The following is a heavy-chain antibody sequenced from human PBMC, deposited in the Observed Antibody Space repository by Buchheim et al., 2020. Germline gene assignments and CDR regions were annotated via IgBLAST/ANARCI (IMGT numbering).Heavy chain of an antibody. V-gene: IGHV4-39*01. CDR1: GGSISSSSYY. J-gene: IGHJ4*02. D-gene: IGHD6-6*01. Sequence: QLQLQESGPGLVKPSETLSLTCTVSGGSISSSSYYWGWIRQPPGKGLEWIGSIYYSGSTYYNPSLKSRVTISVDTSKNQFSLKLSSVTAADTAVYYCARHERIGGLPIEYSSSSFYYWGQGTL. CDR2: IYYSGST. CDR3: ARHERIGGLPIEYSSSSFYY.